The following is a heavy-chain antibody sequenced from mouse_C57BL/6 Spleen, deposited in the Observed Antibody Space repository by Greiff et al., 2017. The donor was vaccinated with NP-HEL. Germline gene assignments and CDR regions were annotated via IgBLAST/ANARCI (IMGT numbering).Heavy chain of an antibody. J-gene: IGHJ3*01. D-gene: IGHD1-1*01. Sequence: QVQLQQPGAELVKPGASVKLSCKASGYTFTSYWMHWVKQRPGQGLEWIGMIHPNSGSTNYNEKFKSKATLTVDKSSSTAYMQRSSLTSEDSAVYYCAPYGSSYPWFAYWGQGTLVTVSA. CDR2: IHPNSGST. CDR1: GYTFTSYW. CDR3: APYGSSYPWFAY. V-gene: IGHV1-64*01.